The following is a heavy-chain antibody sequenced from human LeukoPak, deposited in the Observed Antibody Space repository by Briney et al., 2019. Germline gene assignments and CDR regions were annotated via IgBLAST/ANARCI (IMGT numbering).Heavy chain of an antibody. CDR2: IKTDGSST. J-gene: IGHJ4*02. D-gene: IGHD6-13*01. CDR1: GFTFSSYW. Sequence: PGRSLRLSCAASGFTFSSYWMYWVRHAPGKGLVWVSRIKTDGSSTGYADSVKGRFTISRDNAKNTLYLQMNSLRAEDTAVYYCARESGAAAPGLWGQGTLVTVSS. V-gene: IGHV3-74*01. CDR3: ARESGAAAPGL.